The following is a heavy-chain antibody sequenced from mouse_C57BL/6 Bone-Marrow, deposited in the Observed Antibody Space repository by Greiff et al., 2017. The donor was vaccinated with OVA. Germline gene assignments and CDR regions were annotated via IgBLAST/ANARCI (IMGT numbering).Heavy chain of an antibody. Sequence: QVQLQQPGAELVKPGASVKVSCKASGYTFTSYWMHWVKQRPGQGLEWIGRIHPSDSDTNYNQKFKGKATLTVDKSSSTAYMQLSSLTSEDSAVYYCAIPSTVVATDWYFDVWGTGTTVTVSS. V-gene: IGHV1-74*01. CDR1: GYTFTSYW. CDR3: AIPSTVVATDWYFDV. CDR2: IHPSDSDT. D-gene: IGHD1-1*01. J-gene: IGHJ1*03.